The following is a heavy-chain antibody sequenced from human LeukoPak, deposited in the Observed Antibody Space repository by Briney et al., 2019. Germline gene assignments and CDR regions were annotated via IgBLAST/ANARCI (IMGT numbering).Heavy chain of an antibody. J-gene: IGHJ1*01. D-gene: IGHD6-19*01. V-gene: IGHV3-23*01. CDR3: AKDISTSWYEKYFQH. Sequence: GGSLRLSCAAPGFTFSTYAMSWVRQAPGKGLEWVSTISASGGTTYYADSVKGRFTISRDSPKNMLYLQMNSLRAEDTAVYYCAKDISTSWYEKYFQHWGQGTLVTVSS. CDR2: ISASGGTT. CDR1: GFTFSTYA.